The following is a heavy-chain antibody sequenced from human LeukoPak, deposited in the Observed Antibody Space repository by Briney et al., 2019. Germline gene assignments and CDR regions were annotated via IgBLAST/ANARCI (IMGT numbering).Heavy chain of an antibody. V-gene: IGHV3-48*01. CDR3: AREQQLVLDY. D-gene: IGHD6-13*01. Sequence: GGSLRLSCAASGFAFSSYNMNWVRQAPGKGLEWVSYISNSGNTIYYADSVKGRFTISRDNAKNSLYLQMNSLRAADTAVYYCAREQQLVLDYWGQGTLVTVSS. J-gene: IGHJ4*02. CDR2: ISNSGNTI. CDR1: GFAFSSYN.